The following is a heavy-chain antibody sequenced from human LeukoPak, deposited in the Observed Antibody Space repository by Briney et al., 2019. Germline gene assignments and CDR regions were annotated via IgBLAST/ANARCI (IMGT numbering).Heavy chain of an antibody. CDR3: ARDATGNSGYYGYYYYMDV. D-gene: IGHD3-22*01. V-gene: IGHV4-4*08. Sequence: SETLSLTCTVSGDSLSSYYLSWIRQPPGKGGLEWIGRIYSDGGTNYNPSLKSRVTISLDTSPHQFSLNLHCVTAADTAVYYCARDATGNSGYYGYYYYMDVWGKGTTVTISS. CDR2: IYSDGGT. J-gene: IGHJ6*03. CDR1: GDSLSSYY.